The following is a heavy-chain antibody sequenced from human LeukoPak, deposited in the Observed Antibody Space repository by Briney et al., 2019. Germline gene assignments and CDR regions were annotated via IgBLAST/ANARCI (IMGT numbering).Heavy chain of an antibody. CDR2: IIPNSGDT. D-gene: IGHD6-19*01. V-gene: IGHV1-2*02. Sequence: GASVKVSWKASGYTFTDYYIHWVRQAPGQGLEWMGWIIPNSGDTSYAQKFQGRVTMTRDTSISSAYMELSRLRSDDTAVYYCTRGGWPVKWGQGTLVTVSS. CDR3: TRGGWPVK. J-gene: IGHJ4*02. CDR1: GYTFTDYY.